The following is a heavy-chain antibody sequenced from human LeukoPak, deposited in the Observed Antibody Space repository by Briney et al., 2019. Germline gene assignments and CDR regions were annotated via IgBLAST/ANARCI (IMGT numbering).Heavy chain of an antibody. V-gene: IGHV4-61*02. CDR2: IYTSGST. CDR3: AGLGTDYYDSSGYYYGWFDP. CDR1: GGSISSGSYY. Sequence: SETLSLTCTVSGGSISSGSYYWSWIRQPAGKGLEWIGRIYTSGSTNYNPSLKSRVTISVDTSKNQFSLKLSSVTAADTAVYYCAGLGTDYYDSSGYYYGWFDPWGQGTLVTVSS. J-gene: IGHJ5*02. D-gene: IGHD3-22*01.